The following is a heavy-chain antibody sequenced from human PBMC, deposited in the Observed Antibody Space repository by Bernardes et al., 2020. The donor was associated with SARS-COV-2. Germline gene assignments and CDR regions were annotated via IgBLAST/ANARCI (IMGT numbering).Heavy chain of an antibody. J-gene: IGHJ6*02. CDR3: ARELVVPAATYYYYYGMDV. CDR2: ISSSSSYI. Sequence: SLSLSCAASGFTFSSYSMNWVRQAPGKGLEWVSSISSSSSYIYYADSVKGRFTISRDNAKNSLYLQMNSLRAEDTAVYYCARELVVPAATYYYYYGMDVWGQGTTVTVSS. V-gene: IGHV3-21*01. D-gene: IGHD2-2*01. CDR1: GFTFSSYS.